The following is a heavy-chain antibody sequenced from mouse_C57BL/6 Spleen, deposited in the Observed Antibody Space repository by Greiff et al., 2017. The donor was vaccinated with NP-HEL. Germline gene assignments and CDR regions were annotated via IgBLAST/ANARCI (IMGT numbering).Heavy chain of an antibody. D-gene: IGHD1-1*01. J-gene: IGHJ3*01. CDR1: GFTFSDYG. CDR3: ARGGNYGSSPWFAY. CDR2: ISSGSSTI. V-gene: IGHV5-17*01. Sequence: EVMLVESGGGLVKPGGSLKLSCAASGFTFSDYGMHWVRQAPEKGLEWVAYISSGSSTIYYADTVKGRFTISRDNAKNTLFLQMTSLRSEDTAMYYCARGGNYGSSPWFAYWGQGTLVTVSA.